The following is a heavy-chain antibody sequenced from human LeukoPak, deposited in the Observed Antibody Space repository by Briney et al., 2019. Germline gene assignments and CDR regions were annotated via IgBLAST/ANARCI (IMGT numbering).Heavy chain of an antibody. V-gene: IGHV1-2*02. J-gene: IGHJ4*02. CDR3: ARDHYHKIHSVMVTAPDY. Sequence: GASVKVSYKASGYTFTGYYIHWVRQAPGQGLEWMGWINPNSGDTHYAQKFKGRVTMTRDTSTSTVYMELSSLRSEDTAVYYCARDHYHKIHSVMVTAPDYWGQGTLVIVSS. CDR1: GYTFTGYY. D-gene: IGHD2-21*02. CDR2: INPNSGDT.